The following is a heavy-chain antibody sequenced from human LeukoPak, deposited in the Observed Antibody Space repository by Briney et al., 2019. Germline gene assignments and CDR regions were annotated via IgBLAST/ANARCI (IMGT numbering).Heavy chain of an antibody. V-gene: IGHV4-39*01. D-gene: IGHD3-10*01. CDR3: ARLGVRGNYGMDV. CDR2: IYYSGST. Sequence: SETLSLTCTVSGGSISSSSYYWGWIRQPPGKGLEWIGSIYYSGSTYYNPSLKSRVTISVDTSKNQFSLKLGSVTAADTAVYYCARLGVRGNYGMDVWGQGTTVTVSS. CDR1: GGSISSSSYY. J-gene: IGHJ6*02.